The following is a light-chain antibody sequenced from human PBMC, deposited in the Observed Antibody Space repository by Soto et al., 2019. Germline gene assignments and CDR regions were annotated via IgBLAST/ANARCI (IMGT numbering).Light chain of an antibody. CDR3: CSYAGSNTFV. Sequence: QSVLTQPRSVSGSPGQSVTISCTGTRSDVGGYNYVSWYQQHPGKAPKLLTYDVSKRPSGVPDRFSGSKSDNTASLTISGLQAEDEADYCCCSYAGSNTFVFGTGTKLTVL. CDR2: DVS. CDR1: RSDVGGYNY. J-gene: IGLJ1*01. V-gene: IGLV2-11*01.